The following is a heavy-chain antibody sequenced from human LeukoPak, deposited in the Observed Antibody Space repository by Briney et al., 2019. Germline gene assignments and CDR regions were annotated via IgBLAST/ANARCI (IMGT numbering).Heavy chain of an antibody. CDR3: ARKGPSVRYYYYYMDV. Sequence: SETLSLTCAVYAGSFSGYYCSWIRQPPGKGLEWIGEINHSGSTNYNPSLKSRVTISVDTSKNQFSLKLSSVTAADTAVYYCARKGPSVRYYYYYMDVWGKGTTVTVSS. CDR2: INHSGST. J-gene: IGHJ6*03. CDR1: AGSFSGYY. D-gene: IGHD3-10*01. V-gene: IGHV4-34*01.